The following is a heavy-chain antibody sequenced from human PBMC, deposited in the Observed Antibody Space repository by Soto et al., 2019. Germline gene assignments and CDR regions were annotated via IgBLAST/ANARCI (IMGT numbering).Heavy chain of an antibody. CDR2: IKSKTDGGTT. D-gene: IGHD3-3*01. Sequence: EVQLVESGGGLVKPGGSLRLSCAASGFTFSNALMSWVRQAPGKGLEWVGRIKSKTDGGTTDYAAPVKGRFTISEDDSKNTLYLQMNSLKTEDTADYYCSEGLTILAVVIDPWGQGTLVTVSS. CDR3: SEGLTILAVVIDP. CDR1: GFTFSNAL. V-gene: IGHV3-15*01. J-gene: IGHJ5*02.